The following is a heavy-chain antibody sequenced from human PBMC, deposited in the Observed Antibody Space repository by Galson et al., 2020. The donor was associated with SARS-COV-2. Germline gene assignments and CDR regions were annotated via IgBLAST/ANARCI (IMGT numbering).Heavy chain of an antibody. J-gene: IGHJ4*02. D-gene: IGHD3-9*01. Sequence: SETLSLTCTVSGGSISSSNYYWGWVRQPPGEGLEWTGSNYSTASNSYNPSLTSRVTMSVDTSRNQFSLKLSSVTAADTAVYYCARQILTGYYSFYYFDFWGQGTLVTVSS. CDR3: ARQILTGYYSFYYFDF. CDR1: GGSISSSNYY. CDR2: NYSTASN. V-gene: IGHV4-39*01.